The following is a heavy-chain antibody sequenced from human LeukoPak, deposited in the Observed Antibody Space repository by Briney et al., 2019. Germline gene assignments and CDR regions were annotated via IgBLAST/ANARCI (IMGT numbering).Heavy chain of an antibody. CDR1: GGSFSGYY. Sequence: SETLSLTCAVYGGSFSGYYWSWIRQPPGKGLEWIGEINHSGSTNYNPSLKSRVTISVDTSKNQFSLKLSSVTAADTAVYYCARAYYDFRSGYYTPGYYYYGMDVWGQGTTVTVSS. CDR3: ARAYYDFRSGYYTPGYYYYGMDV. CDR2: INHSGST. V-gene: IGHV4-34*01. J-gene: IGHJ6*02. D-gene: IGHD3-3*01.